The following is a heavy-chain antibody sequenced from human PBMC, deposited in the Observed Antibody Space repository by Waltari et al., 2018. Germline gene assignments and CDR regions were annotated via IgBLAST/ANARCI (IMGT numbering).Heavy chain of an antibody. Sequence: QLQLQESGPGLVKPSETLSLTCTVSGGSISSSSYYWGWIRPPPGKGLGGIGGHFYWGSTYYNPSLKSRVTISVDTSKNQFSLKLSSVTAADTAVYYCARGGRGSSDMDVWGKGTTVTISS. V-gene: IGHV4-39*07. CDR2: HFYWGST. D-gene: IGHD1-26*01. J-gene: IGHJ6*03. CDR1: GGSISSSSYY. CDR3: ARGGRGSSDMDV.